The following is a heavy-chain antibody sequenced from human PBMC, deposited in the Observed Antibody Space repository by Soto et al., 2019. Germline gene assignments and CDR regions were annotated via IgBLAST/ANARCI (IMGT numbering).Heavy chain of an antibody. Sequence: QVQLVESGGGVVQPGRSLRLSCAASGFTFSSYVMHWVRQAPGKGLEWVAVISYDGSNKDYADSVKGRCTISRDNSKNTLYLQMNSLRAEDTAVYYCAKEGQYYDILTGYRSYYGMDVWGQGTTVTVSS. CDR3: AKEGQYYDILTGYRSYYGMDV. D-gene: IGHD3-9*01. CDR1: GFTFSSYV. CDR2: ISYDGSNK. V-gene: IGHV3-30*18. J-gene: IGHJ6*02.